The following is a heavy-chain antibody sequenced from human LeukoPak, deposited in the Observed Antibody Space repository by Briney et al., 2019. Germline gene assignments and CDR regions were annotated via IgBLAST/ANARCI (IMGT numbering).Heavy chain of an antibody. CDR3: ARLACSGGTCYPPFDY. Sequence: SETLSLTCTVSGGSISSYYWSWIRQPPGKGLEWIGDIYYSGSTNYNPSLKSRVTISVDTSKNQFSLKLSSVTAADTAVYYCARLACSGGTCYPPFDYWGQGTLVTVSS. V-gene: IGHV4-59*01. D-gene: IGHD2-15*01. CDR1: GGSISSYY. J-gene: IGHJ4*02. CDR2: IYYSGST.